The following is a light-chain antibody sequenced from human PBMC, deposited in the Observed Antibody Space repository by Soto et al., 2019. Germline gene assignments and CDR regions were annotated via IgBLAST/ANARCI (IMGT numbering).Light chain of an antibody. V-gene: IGKV3-20*01. Sequence: EIVTTQYPATPSVSPGQRATLSSRASQSVSSNLAWYQQKPGQGPRLLIHDVSNRATGIPARFSGSGSGTDFTLTISRLEPEDFAVYYCQQYGSSSTFGQGTRLEIK. CDR2: DVS. CDR1: QSVSSN. CDR3: QQYGSSST. J-gene: IGKJ5*01.